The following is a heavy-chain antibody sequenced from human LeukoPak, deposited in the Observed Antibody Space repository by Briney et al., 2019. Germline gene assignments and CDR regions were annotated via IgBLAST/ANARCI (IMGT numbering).Heavy chain of an antibody. CDR2: IYYSGST. V-gene: IGHV4-59*01. CDR1: GGSISSYY. CDR3: ARDLGKAAAGWDAFDI. J-gene: IGHJ3*02. Sequence: SETLSLTCTVSGGSISSYYWSWIRQPPGKGLEWIGYIYYSGSTNYNPSLKSRVTISVDTSKNQFSLKLSSVTAADTAVYYCARDLGKAAAGWDAFDIWGQGTMVTVSS. D-gene: IGHD6-13*01.